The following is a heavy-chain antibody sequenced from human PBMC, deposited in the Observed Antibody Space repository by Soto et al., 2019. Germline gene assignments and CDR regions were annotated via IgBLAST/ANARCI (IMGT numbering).Heavy chain of an antibody. V-gene: IGHV3-73*02. CDR2: IRSKANSYAT. CDR1: GFTFSGSA. Sequence: EVQLVESGGGLVQPGGSLKLSCAASGFTFSGSAMHWVRQASGKGLEWVGRIRSKANSYATAYAASVKGRFTISRDDSKNTAYLQMNSLKTEDTAVYYCTRHISGSYSYWGQGTLVTVSS. J-gene: IGHJ4*02. D-gene: IGHD1-26*01. CDR3: TRHISGSYSY.